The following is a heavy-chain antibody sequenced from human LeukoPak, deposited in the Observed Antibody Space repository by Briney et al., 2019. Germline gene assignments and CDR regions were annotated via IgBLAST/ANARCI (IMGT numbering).Heavy chain of an antibody. V-gene: IGHV4-39*01. Sequence: SETLSLTCTVSGDSISSTNYYWGWIRQPPGKGLEWIGSIYYSGSTYYNPSLESRVTISVDTSKNQFSLKLSSVTAADTAVYYCARPVPSRLGWFDPWGQGTLVTVSS. J-gene: IGHJ5*02. D-gene: IGHD1-1*01. CDR2: IYYSGST. CDR1: GDSISSTNYY. CDR3: ARPVPSRLGWFDP.